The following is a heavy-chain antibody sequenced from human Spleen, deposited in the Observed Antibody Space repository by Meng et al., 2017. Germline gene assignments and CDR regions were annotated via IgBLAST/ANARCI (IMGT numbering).Heavy chain of an antibody. J-gene: IGHJ4*02. Sequence: QVQMVQAGAEVKRPGASVRLSCKASGSITSSHYIHWVRQAPGQGLEWMGIIHPSGGDTDYAQKFQDRVSMTRDTSTSTFYMELLSLTSADTAVYFCARAPGGRGSYPNSWGQGTLVTVSS. CDR1: GSITSSHY. CDR2: IHPSGGDT. D-gene: IGHD3-16*02. CDR3: ARAPGGRGSYPNS. V-gene: IGHV1-46*01.